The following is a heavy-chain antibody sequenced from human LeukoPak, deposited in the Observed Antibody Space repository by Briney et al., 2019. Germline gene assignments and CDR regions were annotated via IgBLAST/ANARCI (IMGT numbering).Heavy chain of an antibody. D-gene: IGHD3-10*01. Sequence: SVKVSCKASGDTFSSYAISWVRQAPGQGLEWMGGIIPVFGTANYAQKFQGRVTITTDESTSTAYMELSSLRSEDAALYYCTTSGGIRDYFDNWGQGTLVTASS. CDR1: GDTFSSYA. V-gene: IGHV1-69*05. CDR3: TTSGGIRDYFDN. J-gene: IGHJ4*02. CDR2: IIPVFGTA.